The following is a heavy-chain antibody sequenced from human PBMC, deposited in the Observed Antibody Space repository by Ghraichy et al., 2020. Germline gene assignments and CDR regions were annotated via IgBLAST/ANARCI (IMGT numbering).Heavy chain of an antibody. V-gene: IGHV3-53*01. J-gene: IGHJ6*03. CDR2: IYSGGST. Sequence: GGSLRLSCAASGFTVSSNYMSWVRQAPGKGLEWVSVIYSGGSTYYADSVKGRFTISRDNSKNTLYLQMNSLRAEDTAVYYCAREGIEQQLGTYYYYMDVWDKGTTVTVSS. CDR3: AREGIEQQLGTYYYYMDV. D-gene: IGHD6-13*01. CDR1: GFTVSSNY.